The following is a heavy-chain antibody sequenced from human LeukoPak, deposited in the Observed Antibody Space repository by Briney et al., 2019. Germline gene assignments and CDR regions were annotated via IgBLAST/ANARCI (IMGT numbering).Heavy chain of an antibody. D-gene: IGHD3-9*01. V-gene: IGHV4-38-2*02. CDR3: ARVAERTWLTSDAAFDI. CDR2: ISHGGST. J-gene: IGHJ3*02. CDR1: GYSISGGYY. Sequence: PSQTLSLTCTVSGYSISGGYYWGWIRQPPGKGLEWIGTISHGGSTYYNPSLESRVTISLDTSKNHFSLNLTSVTAAGTAMYYCARVAERTWLTSDAAFDISGLGTMVTVSS.